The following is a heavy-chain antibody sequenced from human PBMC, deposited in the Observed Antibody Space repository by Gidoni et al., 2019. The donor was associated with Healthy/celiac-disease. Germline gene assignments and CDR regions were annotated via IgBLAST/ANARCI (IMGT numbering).Heavy chain of an antibody. Sequence: ELQLVESGGGLVKPGGSLRLSCAASGFTFSNAWMSWVRQAPGKGLEWVGRIKSKTDGGTTDYAAPVKGRFTISRDDSKNTLYLQMNSLKTEDTAVYYCTTDRFMWELLFDYWGQGTLVTVSS. J-gene: IGHJ4*02. D-gene: IGHD1-26*01. CDR1: GFTFSNAW. CDR3: TTDRFMWELLFDY. CDR2: IKSKTDGGTT. V-gene: IGHV3-15*01.